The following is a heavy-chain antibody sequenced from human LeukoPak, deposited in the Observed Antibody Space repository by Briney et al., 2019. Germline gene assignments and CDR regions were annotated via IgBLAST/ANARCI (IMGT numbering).Heavy chain of an antibody. J-gene: IGHJ3*02. Sequence: SVKVSCKASGGAFSSYAISWVRQAPGQGLEWMGGIIPIFGTANYAQKFQGRVTITTDESTSTAYMELSSLRSEDTAVYYCAREGQGAGDIWGQGTMVTVSS. CDR3: AREGQGAGDI. CDR2: IIPIFGTA. D-gene: IGHD3-16*01. V-gene: IGHV1-69*05. CDR1: GGAFSSYA.